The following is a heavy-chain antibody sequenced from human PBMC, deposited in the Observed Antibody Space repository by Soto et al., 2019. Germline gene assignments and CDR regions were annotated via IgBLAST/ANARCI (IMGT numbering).Heavy chain of an antibody. CDR3: ARDSRIAVAGLDY. CDR1: GFTFSSYS. J-gene: IGHJ4*02. D-gene: IGHD6-19*01. V-gene: IGHV3-21*01. Sequence: EVQLVESGGGLVKPGGSLRLSCAASGFTFSSYSMNWVRQAPGKGLEWVSSISSSSSYIYYADSVKGRFTISRDNAKNSLYLQMNSLRAEDTAVYYCARDSRIAVAGLDYWGQGTLVTVS. CDR2: ISSSSSYI.